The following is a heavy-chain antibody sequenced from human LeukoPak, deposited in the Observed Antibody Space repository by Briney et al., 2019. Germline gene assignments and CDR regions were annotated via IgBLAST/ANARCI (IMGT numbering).Heavy chain of an antibody. D-gene: IGHD7-27*01. Sequence: GGSLRLSCAASGFTFSSYWMSWVRQAPGKGLEWVANIKQDGSEKYYVDSAKGRFTISRDNAKNSLYLQMNSLRAEDTAVYYCARDLGLGIFTAGPYYFDYWGQGTLVTVSS. CDR3: ARDLGLGIFTAGPYYFDY. V-gene: IGHV3-7*01. CDR1: GFTFSSYW. J-gene: IGHJ4*02. CDR2: IKQDGSEK.